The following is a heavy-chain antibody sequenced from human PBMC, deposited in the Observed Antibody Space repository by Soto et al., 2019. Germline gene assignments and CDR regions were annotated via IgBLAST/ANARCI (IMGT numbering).Heavy chain of an antibody. Sequence: EVQLVESGGGLVHPGGSLRLSCAVSGFTFSRYWMHWFRQDPGNGLVWVSSINTDGTNTQYADSVRGRFTVSRDNAKNTVYLQMISLRSEDTAVYYCAKDILWGQSDYWGQGTLVVVSS. CDR2: INTDGTNT. CDR3: AKDILWGQSDY. J-gene: IGHJ4*02. V-gene: IGHV3-74*03. CDR1: GFTFSRYW. D-gene: IGHD2-15*01.